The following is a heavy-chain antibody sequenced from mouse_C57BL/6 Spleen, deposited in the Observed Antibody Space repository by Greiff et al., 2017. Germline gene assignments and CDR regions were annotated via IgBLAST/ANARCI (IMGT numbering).Heavy chain of an antibody. V-gene: IGHV1-39*01. CDR1: GYSFTDYN. Sequence: VQLKESGPELVKPGASVKISCKASGYSFTDYNMNWVKQSNGKSLEWIGVINPNYGTTSDNQKFKGKATLTVDQSSSTAYMKLNSLTSEDSAVYYCARGDYGSSYDWYFDVWGTGTTVTVSS. CDR2: INPNYGTT. CDR3: ARGDYGSSYDWYFDV. J-gene: IGHJ1*03. D-gene: IGHD1-1*01.